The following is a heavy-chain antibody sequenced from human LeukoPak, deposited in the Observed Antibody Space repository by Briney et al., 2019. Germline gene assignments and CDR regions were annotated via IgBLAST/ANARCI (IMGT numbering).Heavy chain of an antibody. J-gene: IGHJ4*02. V-gene: IGHV1-2*04. CDR2: INPNSGGT. Sequence: ASVKASCKASGGTFSSYAINWVRQAPGQGLEWMGWINPNSGGTNYAQKFQGWVTMTRDTSISTAYMELSRLRSDDTAVYYCARTGIQLSYFDYWGQGTLVTVSS. CDR3: ARTGIQLSYFDY. CDR1: GGTFSSYA. D-gene: IGHD5-18*01.